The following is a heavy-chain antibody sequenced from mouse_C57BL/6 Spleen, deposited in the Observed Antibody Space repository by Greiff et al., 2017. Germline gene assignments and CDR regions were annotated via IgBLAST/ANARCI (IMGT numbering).Heavy chain of an antibody. CDR3: TRGYSNYGYYCDY. CDR1: GFTFSDAW. D-gene: IGHD2-5*01. CDR2: IRNKANNHAT. J-gene: IGHJ2*01. V-gene: IGHV6-6*01. Sequence: EVKLVESGGGLVQPGGSMKLSCAASGFTFSDAWMDWVRQSPEKGLEWVAEIRNKANNHATYYAESVKGRFTISRDDSKSSVYLQMNSLRAEDTGIYYCTRGYSNYGYYCDYWGQGTTLTVSS.